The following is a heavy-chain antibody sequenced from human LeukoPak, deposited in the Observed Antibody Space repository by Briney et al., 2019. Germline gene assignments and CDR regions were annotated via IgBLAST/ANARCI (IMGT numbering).Heavy chain of an antibody. V-gene: IGHV1-69*13. D-gene: IGHD3-3*01. Sequence: GVSVKVSCKASGGTFSSYAISWVRQAPGQGLEWMGGIIPIFGTANYAQKFQGRVTITADESTSTAYMELSSLRAEDTAVYYCARSTIFGVDNWFDPWGQGTLVTVSS. J-gene: IGHJ5*02. CDR3: ARSTIFGVDNWFDP. CDR1: GGTFSSYA. CDR2: IIPIFGTA.